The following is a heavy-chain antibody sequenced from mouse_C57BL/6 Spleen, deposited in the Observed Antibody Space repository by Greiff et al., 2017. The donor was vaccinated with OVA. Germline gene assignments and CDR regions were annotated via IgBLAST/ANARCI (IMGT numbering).Heavy chain of an antibody. Sequence: VQLKESGAELVKPGASVKLSCKASGYTFTEYTIHWVKQRSGQGLEWIGWFYPGSGSIKYNEKFKDKATLTADKSSSTVYMELSRLTSEDSAVYFCARHEEDYYGSSYGGFAYWGQGTLVTVSA. J-gene: IGHJ3*01. CDR2: FYPGSGSI. CDR1: GYTFTEYT. V-gene: IGHV1-62-2*01. CDR3: ARHEEDYYGSSYGGFAY. D-gene: IGHD1-1*01.